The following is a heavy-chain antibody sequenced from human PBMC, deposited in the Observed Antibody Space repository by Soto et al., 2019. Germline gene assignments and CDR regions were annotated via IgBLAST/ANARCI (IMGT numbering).Heavy chain of an antibody. J-gene: IGHJ4*02. CDR3: TRGPRPISTGTGAY. V-gene: IGHV3-74*01. D-gene: IGHD3-10*01. Sequence: EVQLVESGGGLVPPGGSVRLSCAASGFIFKMYWMHWVRQSPGKGLVWISRIYNDGTYSDYADSVRGRFTISRDNVNATLYLKMNNLRAEDSRLYYCTRGPRPISTGTGAYWGQGTQVTVSS. CDR1: GFIFKMYW. CDR2: IYNDGTYS.